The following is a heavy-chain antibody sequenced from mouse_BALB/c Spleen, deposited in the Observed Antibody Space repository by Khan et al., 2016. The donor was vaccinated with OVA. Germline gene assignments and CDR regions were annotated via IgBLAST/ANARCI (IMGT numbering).Heavy chain of an antibody. CDR3: ARIYRSDFDY. CDR1: GYSFTGYF. Sequence: VQLQQSGLELVKPGASVKISCKASGYSFTGYFMNWVMQSHGKSLEWIGRINPHIGETFYNQQFKGKATLTVDESSSTAHMELRSLASEDSAVYYCARIYRSDFDYWGQGTTLTVSS. J-gene: IGHJ2*01. CDR2: INPHIGET. V-gene: IGHV1-20*02. D-gene: IGHD1-1*01.